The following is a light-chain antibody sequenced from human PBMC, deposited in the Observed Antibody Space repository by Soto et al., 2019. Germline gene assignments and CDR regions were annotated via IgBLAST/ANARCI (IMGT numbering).Light chain of an antibody. J-gene: IGLJ2*01. CDR3: SSYAGSNTVV. CDR1: SSDVGGYNY. V-gene: IGLV2-8*01. CDR2: EVS. Sequence: QSALTQPPSASGSPGQSVTISCTVTSSDVGGYNYVSWYQQQSGKAPKLMIYEVSKRPSGVPDRFSGSKSGNTASLTVSGLQAEDEADYYCSSYAGSNTVVFGGGTKLTVL.